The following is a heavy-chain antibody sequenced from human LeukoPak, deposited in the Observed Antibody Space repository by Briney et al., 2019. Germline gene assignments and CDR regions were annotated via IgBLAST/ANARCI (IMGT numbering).Heavy chain of an antibody. Sequence: GGSLGLSCAASGFTFSDYYMSWIRQAPGKGLEWVSYISTSGTTIYYADSVKGRFTISRDNAENSLYLQMNSLRGEDTAVYYCARDNGGYYGYDFWGRGTLVTVSS. V-gene: IGHV3-11*01. CDR3: ARDNGGYYGYDF. J-gene: IGHJ4*02. CDR2: ISTSGTTI. D-gene: IGHD1-26*01. CDR1: GFTFSDYY.